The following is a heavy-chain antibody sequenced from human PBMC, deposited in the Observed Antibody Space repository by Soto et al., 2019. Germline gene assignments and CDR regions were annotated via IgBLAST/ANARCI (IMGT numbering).Heavy chain of an antibody. V-gene: IGHV1-3*01. Sequence: GASVKVSCKASGYTFTSYAMHWVRQAPGQRLEWMGWINAGNGNTKYSQEFQGRVTITRDTSASTAYMELSSLRSEDTAVYYCAREDIVVVPAAMGLYYYYYMDVWGKGTTVTVSS. J-gene: IGHJ6*03. D-gene: IGHD2-2*01. CDR3: AREDIVVVPAAMGLYYYYYMDV. CDR1: GYTFTSYA. CDR2: INAGNGNT.